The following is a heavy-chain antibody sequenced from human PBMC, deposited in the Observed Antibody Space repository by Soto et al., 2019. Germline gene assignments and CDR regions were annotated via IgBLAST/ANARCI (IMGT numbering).Heavy chain of an antibody. V-gene: IGHV3-23*01. J-gene: IGHJ3*02. CDR2: ISGSGGST. CDR1: GFTFSSYA. CDR3: AKDRGPSIMITFGGAKDAFDI. D-gene: IGHD3-16*01. Sequence: GGSLRLSCAASGFTFSSYAMSWVRQAPGKGLEWVSAISGSGGSTYYADSVKGRFTISRDNSKNTLYLQMNSLRAEDTAVYYCAKDRGPSIMITFGGAKDAFDIWGQGTMVTVSS.